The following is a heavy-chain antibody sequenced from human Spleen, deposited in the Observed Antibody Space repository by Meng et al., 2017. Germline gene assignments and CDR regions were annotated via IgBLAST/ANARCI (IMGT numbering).Heavy chain of an antibody. CDR2: ITGGGGVT. V-gene: IGHV3-23*01. Sequence: EVQLLESGGGLVQPGVSLRLSCAASGFTFNSFAMSWVRQTPGKGLEWVSAITGGGGVTYYADSVKGRFTISRDNSKNTLYLQMNSLRAEDTAVYYCGKRISGWYYMDYWGRGTLVTVSS. J-gene: IGHJ4*02. CDR1: GFTFNSFA. D-gene: IGHD6-19*01. CDR3: GKRISGWYYMDY.